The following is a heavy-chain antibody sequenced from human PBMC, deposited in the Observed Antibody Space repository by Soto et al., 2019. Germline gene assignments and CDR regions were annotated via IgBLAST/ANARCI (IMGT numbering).Heavy chain of an antibody. J-gene: IGHJ5*02. Sequence: KASETLSLTCAVYGGSFSGYYWSWIRQPPGKGLEWIGEINHSGSTNYNPSLKSRVTISVDTSENQFSLKLSSVTAADTAVYYCARGIQLWLRVSRFDPWGQGTLVTVSS. CDR3: ARGIQLWLRVSRFDP. CDR2: INHSGST. D-gene: IGHD5-18*01. V-gene: IGHV4-34*01. CDR1: GGSFSGYY.